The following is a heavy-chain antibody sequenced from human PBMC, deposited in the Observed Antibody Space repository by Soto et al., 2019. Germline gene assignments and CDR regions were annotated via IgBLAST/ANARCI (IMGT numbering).Heavy chain of an antibody. V-gene: IGHV3-30-3*01. Sequence: QVQLVESGGGVVQPGRSLRLSCAASGFTFSSYAMHWVRQAPGKGLEWVAVISYDGSNKYYADSVKGRFTISRDNSKNTLYLQMNSLRAEDTAVYYCARVQWFSYWGQGTLVTVSS. CDR2: ISYDGSNK. CDR3: ARVQWFSY. D-gene: IGHD3-22*01. CDR1: GFTFSSYA. J-gene: IGHJ4*02.